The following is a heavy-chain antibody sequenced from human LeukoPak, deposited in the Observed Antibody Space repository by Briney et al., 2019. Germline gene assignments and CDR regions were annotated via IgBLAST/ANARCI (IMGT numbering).Heavy chain of an antibody. D-gene: IGHD3-10*01. Sequence: GGSLRLSCAASGFTFRTYGMHWVRQAPGKGLEWVAVISYDGDPKFYADSVKGRFTISRDDSKNTLYLHLNSLRAEDTAIYYCAKDVSALTYNASWPGPGFWGQGTLVTVSS. CDR2: ISYDGDPK. V-gene: IGHV3-30*18. CDR1: GFTFRTYG. CDR3: AKDVSALTYNASWPGPGF. J-gene: IGHJ4*02.